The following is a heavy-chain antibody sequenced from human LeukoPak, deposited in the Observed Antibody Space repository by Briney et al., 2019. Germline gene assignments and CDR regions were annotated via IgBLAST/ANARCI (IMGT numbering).Heavy chain of an antibody. D-gene: IGHD5-24*01. CDR1: GGTFSSYA. Sequence: SVKVSCKASGGTFSSYAISWVRQAPGQGLEWMGGIIPIFGTANYAQKFQGRVTITTDESTSTAYMELGSLRSDDTTLYYFARRKEKGRGTYNYLDYCGQGTLLSVSS. J-gene: IGHJ4*02. CDR2: IIPIFGTA. V-gene: IGHV1-69*05. CDR3: ARRKEKGRGTYNYLDY.